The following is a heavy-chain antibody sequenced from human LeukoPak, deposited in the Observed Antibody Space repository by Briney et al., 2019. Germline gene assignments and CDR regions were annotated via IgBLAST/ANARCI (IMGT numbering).Heavy chain of an antibody. CDR3: ARHNMIQQQLWNYRGENWFDP. V-gene: IGHV4-31*03. Sequence: PSETLSLTCTVSGGSISSGGYYWSWIRQHPGKGLEWIGYIYYSGSTYYNPSLKSRVTISVDTPKNQFSLKLSSVTAADTAVYYCARHNMIQQQLWNYRGENWFDPWGQGTLVTVSS. D-gene: IGHD6-13*01. CDR1: GGSISSGGYY. J-gene: IGHJ5*02. CDR2: IYYSGST.